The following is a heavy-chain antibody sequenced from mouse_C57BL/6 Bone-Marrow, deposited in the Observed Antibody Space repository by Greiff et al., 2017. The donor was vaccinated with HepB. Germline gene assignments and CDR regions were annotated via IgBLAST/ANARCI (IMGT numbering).Heavy chain of an antibody. D-gene: IGHD4-1*01. V-gene: IGHV5-6*01. J-gene: IGHJ2*01. CDR2: ISSGGSYT. CDR1: GFTFSSYG. Sequence: EVHLVESWGDLVKPGGSLKLSCAASGFTFSSYGMSWVRQTPDKRLEWVATISSGGSYTYYPDSVKGRFTISRDNAKNTLYLQMSSLKSEDTAMYYCARPSLGFDYWGQGTTLTVSS. CDR3: ARPSLGFDY.